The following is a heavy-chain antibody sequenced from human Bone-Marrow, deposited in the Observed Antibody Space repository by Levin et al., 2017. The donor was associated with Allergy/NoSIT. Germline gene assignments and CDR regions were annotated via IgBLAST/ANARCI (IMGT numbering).Heavy chain of an antibody. CDR1: GFTFSSYG. Sequence: GGSLRLSCAASGFTFSSYGMHWVRQAPGKGLEWVAVIWYDGSNKYYADSVKGRFTISRDNSKNTLYLQMNSLRAEDTAVYYCARGGQWLQAYYYYMDVWGKGTTVTVSS. V-gene: IGHV3-33*01. J-gene: IGHJ6*03. CDR2: IWYDGSNK. CDR3: ARGGQWLQAYYYYMDV. D-gene: IGHD5-12*01.